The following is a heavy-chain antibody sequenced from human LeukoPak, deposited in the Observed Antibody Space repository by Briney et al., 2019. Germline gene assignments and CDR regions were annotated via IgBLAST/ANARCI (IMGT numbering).Heavy chain of an antibody. CDR3: ARWCIAVAGTAADY. CDR2: IYYSGST. CDR1: GGSISSSSYY. D-gene: IGHD6-19*01. Sequence: PSETLSLTCTVSGGSISSSSYYWGWIRQPPGKWLEWIGSIYYSGSTYYNPSLKSRVTISVDTSKNQFSLKLSSVTAADTAVYYCARWCIAVAGTAADYWGQGTLVTVSS. J-gene: IGHJ4*02. V-gene: IGHV4-39*01.